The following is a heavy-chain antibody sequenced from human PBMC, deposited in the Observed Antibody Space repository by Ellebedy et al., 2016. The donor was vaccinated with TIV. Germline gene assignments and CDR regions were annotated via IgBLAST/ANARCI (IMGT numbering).Heavy chain of an antibody. CDR1: GFTFSSYW. V-gene: IGHV3-74*01. D-gene: IGHD2-21*02. CDR3: VKDIGAASGGDALAF. Sequence: GESLKISCAASGFTFSSYWMHWVRQAPGKGLVWVSRINSDGSSIYADSVKGRFTISRDNAKNTLYLQMDSLKLEDDALYYCVKDIGAASGGDALAFWGQGAKVTLS. J-gene: IGHJ3*01. CDR2: INSDGSS.